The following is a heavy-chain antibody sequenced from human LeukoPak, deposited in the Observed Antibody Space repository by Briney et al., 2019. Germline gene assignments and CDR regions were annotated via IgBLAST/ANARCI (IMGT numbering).Heavy chain of an antibody. CDR2: INPNRGGT. CDR3: ASSSWYEAYYYYGMDV. D-gene: IGHD6-13*01. CDR1: GYTFTGYY. J-gene: IGHJ6*02. Sequence: GASVKVSCKASGYTFTGYYMHWVRQAPGQGLEWMGWINPNRGGTNYAQKFQGRVTMTRDTSISTAYMELSRLRSDDTAVYYCASSSWYEAYYYYGMDVWGQGTTVTVSS. V-gene: IGHV1-2*02.